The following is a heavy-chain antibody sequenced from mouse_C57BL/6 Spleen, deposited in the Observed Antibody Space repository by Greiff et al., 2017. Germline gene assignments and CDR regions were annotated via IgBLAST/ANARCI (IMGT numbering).Heavy chain of an antibody. CDR3: ASIYYGNYKCNYFDY. CDR2: IHPSDSDT. Sequence: QVHVKQPGAELVKPGASVKVSCKASGYTFTSYWMHWVKQRPGQGLEWIGRIHPSDSDTNYNQKFKGKATLTVDKSSSTAYMQLSSLTTEDSAVYYSASIYYGNYKCNYFDYWGQGTTLTVSS. D-gene: IGHD2-1*01. J-gene: IGHJ2*01. CDR1: GYTFTSYW. V-gene: IGHV1-74*01.